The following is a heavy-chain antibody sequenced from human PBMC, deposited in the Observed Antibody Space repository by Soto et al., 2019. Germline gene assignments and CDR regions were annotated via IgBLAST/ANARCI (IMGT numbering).Heavy chain of an antibody. CDR3: ARAKTIVATISKSYGMDV. D-gene: IGHD5-12*01. CDR2: IIPIFGTA. V-gene: IGHV1-69*13. Sequence: SVKVSCKASVGTFSSYAISWLRQAPGQGLEWMGGIIPIFGTANYAQKFQGRVTITADESTSTAYMELSSLRSEDTAVYYCARAKTIVATISKSYGMDVWGQGTTVTVSS. J-gene: IGHJ6*02. CDR1: VGTFSSYA.